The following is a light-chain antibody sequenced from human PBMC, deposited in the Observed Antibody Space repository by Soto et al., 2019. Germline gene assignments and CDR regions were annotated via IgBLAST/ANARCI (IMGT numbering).Light chain of an antibody. V-gene: IGLV1-44*01. J-gene: IGLJ1*01. CDR2: NSY. Sequence: QSVLTQPPSASGTPGQRVTISCSGSSSNIGSKTVNWYQQLPGTVPKLLIYNSYQRPSGVPDRFSASKSGTSASLAISGLQCEDEADYYCSSWDASLNGYVFGTGTKLTVL. CDR3: SSWDASLNGYV. CDR1: SSNIGSKT.